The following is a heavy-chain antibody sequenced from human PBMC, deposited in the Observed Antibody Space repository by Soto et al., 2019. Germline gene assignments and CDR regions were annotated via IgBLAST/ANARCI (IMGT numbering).Heavy chain of an antibody. CDR2: IYHSGST. CDR1: GGSISSGGYS. J-gene: IGHJ5*02. D-gene: IGHD2-2*01. Sequence: TPETLSLNCAVSGGSISSGGYSWSWIRQPPGKGLEWIGYIYHSGSTYYNPSLKSRVTISVDRSKNQFSLKLSSVTAADTAVYYCARTLVVLVPAAIVWFDPWGQGTLVTVPQ. CDR3: ARTLVVLVPAAIVWFDP. V-gene: IGHV4-30-2*01.